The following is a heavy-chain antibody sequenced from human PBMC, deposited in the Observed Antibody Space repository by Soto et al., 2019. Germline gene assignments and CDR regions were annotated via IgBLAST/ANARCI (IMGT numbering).Heavy chain of an antibody. CDR2: IYYSGST. D-gene: IGHD2-2*01. CDR3: ARERAAYCSSTSCYYYYYYMDV. CDR1: GGSFSGYY. J-gene: IGHJ6*03. V-gene: IGHV4-59*01. Sequence: SETLSLTCAVYGGSFSGYYWSWIRQPPGKGLEWIGYIYYSGSTNYNPSLKSRVTISVDTSKNQFSLKLSSVTAADTAVYYCARERAAYCSSTSCYYYYYYMDVWGKGTTVTVSS.